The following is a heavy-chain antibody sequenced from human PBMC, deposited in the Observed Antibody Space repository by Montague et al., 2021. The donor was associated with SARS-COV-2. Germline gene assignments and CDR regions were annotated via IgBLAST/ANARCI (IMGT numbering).Heavy chain of an antibody. J-gene: IGHJ4*02. CDR2: IYYSGST. CDR1: GGSISSSSYY. CDR3: ARYPLGYCSSTSRYVG. D-gene: IGHD2-2*01. V-gene: IGHV4-39*01. Sequence: SETLSLTCTVSGGSISSSSYYWGWIRQPPGKGLEWIGSIYYSGSTYYNPSLKSRVTISVDTSKNQFSLKLSSVTAADTAVYYCARYPLGYCSSTSRYVGWGQGTLVTVSS.